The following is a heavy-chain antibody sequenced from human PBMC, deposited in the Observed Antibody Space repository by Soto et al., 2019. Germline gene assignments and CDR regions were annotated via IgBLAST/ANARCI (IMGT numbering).Heavy chain of an antibody. CDR1: GGTFSSYA. V-gene: IGHV1-18*01. CDR3: ERDGQQLPAFNY. J-gene: IGHJ4*02. CDR2: ISAYNGNT. D-gene: IGHD6-13*01. Sequence: WASLKVSCKASGGTFSSYAISWVRQAPGQGLEWMGWISAYNGNTNYAQKLQGRVTMTTDTSTSTAYMELRSLRSDDTAVYYCERDGQQLPAFNYWGQGPLVTVSS.